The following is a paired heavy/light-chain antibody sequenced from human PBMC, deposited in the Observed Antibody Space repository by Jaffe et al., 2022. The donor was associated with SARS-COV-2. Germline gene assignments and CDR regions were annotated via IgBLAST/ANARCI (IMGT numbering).Heavy chain of an antibody. Sequence: EVQLVESGGGLVQPGGSLRLSCAASGFTFSSQRMHWVRQVPGKGLVWVSHINSDGSGATYADSVKGRFTISRDNAKSNLYLQMNSLRAEDTAVYYCAGGFDNWGQGTLVTVSS. CDR3: AGGFDN. J-gene: IGHJ4*02. V-gene: IGHV3-74*01. CDR1: GFTFSSQR. CDR2: INSDGSGA.
Light chain of an antibody. J-gene: IGKJ1*01. CDR1: QSLVHSDGNTY. CDR3: MQGTHWPPWT. CDR2: RVS. Sequence: DVVMTQSPLSLPVTLGQPASISCRSSQSLVHSDGNTYLSWFQQRPGQSPRRLFYRVSNRDSGVPDRFSGSGSGTDFTLKISRVEAEDVGVYYCMQGTHWPPWTFGQGTKVEIK. V-gene: IGKV2-30*02.